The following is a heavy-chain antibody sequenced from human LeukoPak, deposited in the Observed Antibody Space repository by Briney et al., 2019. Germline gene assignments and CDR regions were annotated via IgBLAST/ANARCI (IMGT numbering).Heavy chain of an antibody. J-gene: IGHJ5*02. Sequence: PSETLSLTCAVYGGSFSGYYWSWIRQPPGKGLEWIGEINHSGSTNYNPSLKSRVTVSVDTSKNQFSLKLSSVTAADTAVYYCARSRRWRVWFDPWGQGTLVTVSS. CDR3: ARSRRWRVWFDP. V-gene: IGHV4-34*01. CDR2: INHSGST. D-gene: IGHD6-19*01. CDR1: GGSFSGYY.